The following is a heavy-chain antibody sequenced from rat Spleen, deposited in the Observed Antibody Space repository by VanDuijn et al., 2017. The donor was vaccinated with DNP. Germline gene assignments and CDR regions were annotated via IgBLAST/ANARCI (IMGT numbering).Heavy chain of an antibody. CDR1: GFTFNSYW. D-gene: IGHD1-11*01. V-gene: IGHV5-22*01. J-gene: IGHJ2*01. CDR3: ARGGRSYFDY. CDR2: ISYEGSRT. Sequence: EVQLVETGGGLVQPGRSLKLSCVASGFTFNSYWMHWIRQAPKKGLEWVACISYEGSRTYYGDSVKGRFTISRDNAKSSLYLQMNSLKSEDTATYYCARGGRSYFDYWGQGVMVTVSS.